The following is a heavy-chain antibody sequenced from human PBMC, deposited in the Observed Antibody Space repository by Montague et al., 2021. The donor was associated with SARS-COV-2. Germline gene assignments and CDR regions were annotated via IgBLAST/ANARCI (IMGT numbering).Heavy chain of an antibody. CDR2: IYYSGST. CDR3: AADYGERDWFDP. Sequence: SETLSLTCTVSGGAISSSCYYWGWIRQPPGKGLEWIGSIYYSGSTYYNPSLKSRVTISVDTSKNQFTLKLSSVTAADTAVYYCAADYGERDWFDPWGQGTLVTVSS. CDR1: GGAISSSCYY. J-gene: IGHJ5*02. V-gene: IGHV4-39*01. D-gene: IGHD4-17*01.